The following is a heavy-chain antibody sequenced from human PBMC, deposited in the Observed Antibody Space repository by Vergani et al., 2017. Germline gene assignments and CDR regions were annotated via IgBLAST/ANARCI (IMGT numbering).Heavy chain of an antibody. V-gene: IGHV5-51*01. CDR1: GYSFTSYW. J-gene: IGHJ4*02. Sequence: EVQLVQSGAEVKKPGESLKISCKGSGYSFTSYWIGWVRQMPGKGLEWMGIIYPGDSDTRYSPSFQGQVTISADKSISTAYLQWSSLKASDTAMYYCARHPXCSGGSCYSRYFDYWGQGTLVTVSS. CDR3: ARHPXCSGGSCYSRYFDY. D-gene: IGHD2-15*01. CDR2: IYPGDSDT.